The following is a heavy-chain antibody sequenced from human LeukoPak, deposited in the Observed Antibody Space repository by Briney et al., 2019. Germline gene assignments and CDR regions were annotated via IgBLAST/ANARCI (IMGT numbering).Heavy chain of an antibody. CDR3: ARVIVSYRYDANWFDP. CDR1: GGSISGDGQY. D-gene: IGHD2-8*01. Sequence: PSQTLSLTCTVSGGSISGDGQYWSWIRQHPGKGLEWIGYIYYSGNSYYNPSLKSRVTISADTSENQFSLQLNSVTAADTAVYYCARVIVSYRYDANWFDPWGQGTLVIVSS. CDR2: IYYSGNS. V-gene: IGHV4-31*03. J-gene: IGHJ5*02.